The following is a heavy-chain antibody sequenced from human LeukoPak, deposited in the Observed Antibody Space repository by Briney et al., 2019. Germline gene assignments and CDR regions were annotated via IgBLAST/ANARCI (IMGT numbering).Heavy chain of an antibody. CDR1: GGTFSSYA. J-gene: IGHJ4*02. D-gene: IGHD1-1*01. CDR3: ARSPVLERTLYYFDY. CDR2: IIPICGTA. V-gene: IGHV1-69*05. Sequence: SVKVSFKASGGTFSSYAISWVRQAPGQGLEWMGGIIPICGTANYAQKFQGRVTITTDESTSTAYMELSSLRSEDTAVYYCARSPVLERTLYYFDYWGQGTLVTVSS.